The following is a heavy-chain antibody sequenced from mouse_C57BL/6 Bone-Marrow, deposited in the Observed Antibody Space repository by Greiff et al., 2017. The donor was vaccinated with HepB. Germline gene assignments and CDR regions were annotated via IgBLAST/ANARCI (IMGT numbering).Heavy chain of an antibody. D-gene: IGHD1-1*01. CDR2: IHPNSGST. Sequence: QVQLQQPGAELVKPGASVKLSCKASGYTFTSYWMHWVKQRPGQGLEWIGMIHPNSGSTNYNEKFKSKATLTLDKSSSTAYMQLSSLTSEDSAVYYCAAITTVVGGDYFDYWGQGTTLTVSS. V-gene: IGHV1-64*01. J-gene: IGHJ2*01. CDR3: AAITTVVGGDYFDY. CDR1: GYTFTSYW.